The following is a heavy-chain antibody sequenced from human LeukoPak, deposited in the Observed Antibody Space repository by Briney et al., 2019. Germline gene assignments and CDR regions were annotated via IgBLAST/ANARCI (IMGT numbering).Heavy chain of an antibody. CDR2: TYYRSQWYN. CDR3: ARYTSTLYYFDY. D-gene: IGHD6-13*01. J-gene: IGHJ4*02. V-gene: IGHV6-1*01. Sequence: SQTLSLTCAISGDSVSSNSAAWNWIGQSPSRGLEWLGRTYYRSQWYNDYAVSVQSRITINPDTSKNQFSLQLNSATPEDSAVYYCARYTSTLYYFDYWGQGTLVTVSS. CDR1: GDSVSSNSAA.